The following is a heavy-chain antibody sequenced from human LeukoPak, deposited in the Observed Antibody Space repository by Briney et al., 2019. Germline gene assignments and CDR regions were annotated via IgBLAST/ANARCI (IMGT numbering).Heavy chain of an antibody. CDR2: INPDSGGA. CDR1: GYTFFDYY. CDR3: ARDYGYCSGGSCYSIGAFDI. Sequence: ASVKVSCKAPGYTFFDYYIHWVRQAPGQGLEWMGWINPDSGGANYAQKFQGRVTMTRDTSTSTVYMELSSLRSEDTAVYYCARDYGYCSGGSCYSIGAFDIWGQGTMVTVSS. V-gene: IGHV1-2*02. D-gene: IGHD2-15*01. J-gene: IGHJ3*02.